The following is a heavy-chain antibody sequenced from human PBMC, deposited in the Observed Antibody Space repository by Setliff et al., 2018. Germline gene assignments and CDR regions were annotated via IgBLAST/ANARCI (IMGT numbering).Heavy chain of an antibody. CDR2: IYYTGST. CDR3: ARQRLLPAAKYFDL. CDR1: GFTFSSYAMH. D-gene: IGHD2-2*01. Sequence: GSLRLSCAASGFTFSSYAMHWVRQSPGKGLEWIGCIYYTGSTYSTASLRSRLSISVDTSKNQFSLRLSSVSAADTAVYYCARQRLLPAAKYFDLWGQGTLVTVSS. J-gene: IGHJ4*02. V-gene: IGHV4-39*01.